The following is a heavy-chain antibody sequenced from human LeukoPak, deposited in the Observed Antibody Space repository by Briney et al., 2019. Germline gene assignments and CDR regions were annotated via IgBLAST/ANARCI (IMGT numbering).Heavy chain of an antibody. CDR1: GGSFSGYY. V-gene: IGHV4-34*01. J-gene: IGHJ5*02. Sequence: PSETLSLTCAVYGGSFSGYYWSWIRQPPGKGLEWIGEINHSGSTNYNPSLESRVTISVDTSKNQFSLKLSSVTAADTAVYYCARAIRNFWFDPWGQGTLVTVSS. CDR2: INHSGST. CDR3: ARAIRNFWFDP. D-gene: IGHD4-11*01.